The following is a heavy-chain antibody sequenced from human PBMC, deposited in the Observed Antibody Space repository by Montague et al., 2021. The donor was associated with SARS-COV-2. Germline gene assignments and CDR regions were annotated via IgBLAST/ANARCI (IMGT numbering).Heavy chain of an antibody. CDR3: ARVTWPVPVGGTFGAFDV. CDR1: GGSLSGSW. D-gene: IGHD1-26*01. V-gene: IGHV4-34*01. CDR2: IYDSGRA. Sequence: SETLSLTCAVYGGSLSGSWWSWIRQSPGQGLEWIGEIYDSGRANXHPSLKWRVTMSVDTSKNQFSLKLNSLTAADTAIYYCARVTWPVPVGGTFGAFDVWGQGTVVTVSP. J-gene: IGHJ3*01.